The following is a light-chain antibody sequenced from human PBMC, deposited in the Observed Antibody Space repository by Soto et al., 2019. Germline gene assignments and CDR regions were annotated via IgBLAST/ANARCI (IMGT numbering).Light chain of an antibody. J-gene: IGLJ1*01. Sequence: QSVLTQPASVSGSPGQSITISCTGTSSDVGGYNYVSWYQQHPGKAYKFMIYDVSNRPSGVSNRFSGSKSGNTASLTISGLQAEDEADYYCCSYTTSNTRQIVFGTGTKVTV. CDR1: SSDVGGYNY. V-gene: IGLV2-14*01. CDR2: DVS. CDR3: CSYTTSNTRQIV.